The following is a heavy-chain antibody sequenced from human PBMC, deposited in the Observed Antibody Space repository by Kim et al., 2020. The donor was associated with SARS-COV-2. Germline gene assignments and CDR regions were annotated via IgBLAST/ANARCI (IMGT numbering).Heavy chain of an antibody. V-gene: IGHV3-33*01. Sequence: GGSLRLSCSASGFTFSSYGMHWVRQAPGKGLEWVAAIWCNGSSKYYADSVKGRFTISRDNSKNTLYLQMNSLRAEDTAVYYCARDRPVTDDAFDIWGQGTMVTLSS. CDR2: IWCNGSSK. J-gene: IGHJ3*02. CDR1: GFTFSSYG. D-gene: IGHD4-4*01. CDR3: ARDRPVTDDAFDI.